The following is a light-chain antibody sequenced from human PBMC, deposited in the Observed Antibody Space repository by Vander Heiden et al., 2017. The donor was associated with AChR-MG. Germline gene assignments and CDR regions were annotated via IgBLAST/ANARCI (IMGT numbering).Light chain of an antibody. CDR1: QTISTH. CDR3: QQTYSTPLT. J-gene: IGKJ4*01. Sequence: DIRMTQSPPSLSASVGDRVTITCRASQTISTHLNWYQHKPGKAPKHLIYVASTLQSGVPSRFSGSGSETDFTLTISSLQPEDFATYYCQQTYSTPLTFGGETRVEIK. CDR2: VAS. V-gene: IGKV1-39*01.